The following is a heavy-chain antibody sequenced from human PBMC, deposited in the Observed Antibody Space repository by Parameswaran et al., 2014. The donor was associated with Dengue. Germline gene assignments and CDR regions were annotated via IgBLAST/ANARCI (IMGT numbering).Heavy chain of an antibody. J-gene: IGHJ4*02. V-gene: IGHV1-18*01. Sequence: WVRQAPGQGLEWMGWISAYNGNTNYAQKLQGRVTMTTDTSTSTAYMELRSLRSDDTAVYYCARAVADPGYFDYWGQGTLVTVSS. CDR2: ISAYNGNT. D-gene: IGHD6-19*01. CDR3: ARAVADPGYFDY.